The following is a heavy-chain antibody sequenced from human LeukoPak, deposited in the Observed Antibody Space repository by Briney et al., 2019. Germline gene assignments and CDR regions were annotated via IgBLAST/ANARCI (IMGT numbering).Heavy chain of an antibody. Sequence: PGGSLRLSCTASGFTFSTYSINWVRQAPGKGLEWVANIKQDGSEKYYVDSVKGRFTISRDNAKNSLYLQMNSLRAEDTAVYYCAREGNRYYYDSSGYYSGYWGQGTLVTVSS. CDR3: AREGNRYYYDSSGYYSGY. D-gene: IGHD3-22*01. J-gene: IGHJ4*02. CDR2: IKQDGSEK. CDR1: GFTFSTYS. V-gene: IGHV3-7*01.